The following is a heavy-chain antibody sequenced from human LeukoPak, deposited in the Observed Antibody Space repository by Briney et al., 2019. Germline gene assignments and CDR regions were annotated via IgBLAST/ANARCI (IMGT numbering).Heavy chain of an antibody. CDR2: IVGSGAST. CDR3: AKVRVVGDYNWFFDL. J-gene: IGHJ2*01. D-gene: IGHD4-17*01. V-gene: IGHV3-23*01. Sequence: GGSLRLSCAASGFTFSSYAMSWVRQAPGKGLEWVSAIVGSGASTYYAVSVKGRFTISRDNSKNTLHLQMNSLRAEDTAIYHCAKVRVVGDYNWFFDLWGRGTLVTVSS. CDR1: GFTFSSYA.